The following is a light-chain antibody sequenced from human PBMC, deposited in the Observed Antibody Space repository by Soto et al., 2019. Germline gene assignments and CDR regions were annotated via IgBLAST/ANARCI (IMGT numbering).Light chain of an antibody. J-gene: IGLJ1*01. Sequence: QSALAQPASVSGSPGQSITISCTGTSSDVGAYDFVSWYQQHPDKATKLIIYEVSNRPAGVSYRFSGSKSVNTATLTISGLQAEDEADYYCSSYTTSSTRVFGTGTKLTVL. CDR3: SSYTTSSTRV. CDR2: EVS. CDR1: SSDVGAYDF. V-gene: IGLV2-14*03.